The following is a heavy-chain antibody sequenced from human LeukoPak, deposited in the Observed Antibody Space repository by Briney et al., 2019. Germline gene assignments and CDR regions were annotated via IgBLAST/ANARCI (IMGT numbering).Heavy chain of an antibody. Sequence: SETLSLTCTVSGGSISSYYWGWIRQPPGKGLEWIGYIYYSGSTNYNPSLKSRVTISVDTSKNQFSLKLSSVTAADTAVYYCARNQRNYPGYYYYYGMDVWGQGTTVTVSS. V-gene: IGHV4-59*01. CDR3: ARNQRNYPGYYYYYGMDV. J-gene: IGHJ6*02. CDR1: GGSISSYY. CDR2: IYYSGST. D-gene: IGHD4-11*01.